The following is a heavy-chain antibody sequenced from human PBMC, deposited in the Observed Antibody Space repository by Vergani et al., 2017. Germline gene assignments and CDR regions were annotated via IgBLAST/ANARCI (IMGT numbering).Heavy chain of an antibody. CDR3: AGYDYFWGTYRYTDWFDP. J-gene: IGHJ5*02. D-gene: IGHD3-16*02. V-gene: IGHV4-59*01. CDR2: IYYSGST. CDR1: GGSISSYY. Sequence: QVQLQESGPGLVKPSETLSLTCTVSGGSISSYYWSWIRQPPGKGLEWIGYIYYSGSTNYNPSLKSRVTISVDTSKNQFSLKLSSVTAADTAVYYCAGYDYFWGTYRYTDWFDPWGQGTLVTVSS.